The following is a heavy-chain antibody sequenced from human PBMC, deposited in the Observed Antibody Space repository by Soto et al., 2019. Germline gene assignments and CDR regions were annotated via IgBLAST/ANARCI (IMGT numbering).Heavy chain of an antibody. D-gene: IGHD2-21*02. V-gene: IGHV4-39*01. CDR2: IYYSGRT. CDR3: ARQRTTVVTQAYFDH. J-gene: IGHJ4*02. Sequence: SETLSLTCIVSGESTSSSSYYWGWIRQPPGKGLEWIGSIYYSGRTYYSPSFKSRVTISIDTSKNQFSLKLSSVTATDTAVYYCARQRTTVVTQAYFDHWGQGALVTVSS. CDR1: GESTSSSSYY.